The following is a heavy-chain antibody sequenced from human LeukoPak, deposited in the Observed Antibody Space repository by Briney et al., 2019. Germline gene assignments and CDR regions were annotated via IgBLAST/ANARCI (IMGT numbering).Heavy chain of an antibody. D-gene: IGHD5-18*01. CDR3: ARDRDGYSYGHDAFRF. Sequence: GASVNVSCKASGYSFTSYAINWVRQAPGQGLEWMGWISAYNGNTENSQKVEGRVTMTTDASTSTAYMELVRLTSDDTAVYYCARDRDGYSYGHDAFRFWGQGTMVTVSS. CDR2: ISAYNGNT. CDR1: GYSFTSYA. J-gene: IGHJ3*01. V-gene: IGHV1-18*04.